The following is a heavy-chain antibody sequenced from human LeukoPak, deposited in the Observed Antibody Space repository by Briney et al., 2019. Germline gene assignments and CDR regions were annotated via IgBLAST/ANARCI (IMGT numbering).Heavy chain of an antibody. CDR1: GFTFSHFA. D-gene: IGHD1-1*01. CDR3: AKDGQADWNPNY. V-gene: IGHV3-23*01. J-gene: IGHJ4*02. Sequence: GGSLRLSCAASGFTFSHFAMSWVRQAPGKGLHWVSGIGGSGVTTYYADSVKGRFTISRDNSKNTLYLQMDSLRAEDTAVYFCAKDGQADWNPNYWGQGTLDTVSS. CDR2: IGGSGVTT.